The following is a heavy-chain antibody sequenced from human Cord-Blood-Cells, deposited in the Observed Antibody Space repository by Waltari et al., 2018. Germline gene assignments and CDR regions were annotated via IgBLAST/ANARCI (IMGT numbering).Heavy chain of an antibody. CDR3: ARSDDSSSYYFDY. CDR1: GGTFSSYA. V-gene: IGHV1-69*09. CDR2: IIPILGIA. J-gene: IGHJ4*02. Sequence: QVQLVQSGAEVKKPGSSVKVSCKASGGTFSSYAISWVRQAPGQGLEWMGRIIPILGIANDAQKFQGRVTITADKSTSTAYMELSSLRSEDTAVYYCARSDDSSSYYFDYWGQGTLVTVSS. D-gene: IGHD6-6*01.